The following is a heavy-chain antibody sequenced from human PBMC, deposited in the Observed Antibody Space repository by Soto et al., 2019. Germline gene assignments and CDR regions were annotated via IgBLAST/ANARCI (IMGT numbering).Heavy chain of an antibody. CDR2: IIPIFGTA. J-gene: IGHJ4*02. Sequence: QVQLVQSGAEVKKPGSSVKVSCKAAGGTFSSYAISWVRQAPGQGLEWMGGIIPIFGTANYAQKFQGRVTVTAGESTSTEYMELSSLRSEDTAVYYCARESLGLYSAMEYWVQGTLVIVSS. CDR3: ARESLGLYSAMEY. D-gene: IGHD2-2*01. CDR1: GGTFSSYA. V-gene: IGHV1-69*01.